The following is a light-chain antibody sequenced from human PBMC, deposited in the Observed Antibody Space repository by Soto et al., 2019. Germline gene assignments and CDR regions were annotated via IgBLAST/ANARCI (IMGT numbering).Light chain of an antibody. J-gene: IGLJ2*01. CDR2: EVS. CDR3: SSYAGSNNLV. Sequence: QSALTQPPSASGSPGQSVTISCTGTSSDVGAYNYVSWYEQHPGKAPKLMIYEVSQRPSGVPDRFSGSKSGYTASLTVSGLHAEDEADYYCSSYAGSNNLVFGGGTKLTVL. V-gene: IGLV2-8*01. CDR1: SSDVGAYNY.